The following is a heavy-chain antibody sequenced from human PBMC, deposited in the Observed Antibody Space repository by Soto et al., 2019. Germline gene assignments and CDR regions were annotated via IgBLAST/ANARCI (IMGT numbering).Heavy chain of an antibody. CDR1: GFTFSSYA. J-gene: IGHJ4*02. CDR3: VLQGGYSSPQFDY. Sequence: PVGSLRLSCSASGFTFSSYAMHWVRQAPGKGLEYVSAISSNGGSTYYADSVKGRFTISRDNSKNTLYLQMSSLRAEDTAVYYCVLQGGYSSPQFDYWGQGTLVTVSS. V-gene: IGHV3-64D*06. CDR2: ISSNGGST. D-gene: IGHD6-13*01.